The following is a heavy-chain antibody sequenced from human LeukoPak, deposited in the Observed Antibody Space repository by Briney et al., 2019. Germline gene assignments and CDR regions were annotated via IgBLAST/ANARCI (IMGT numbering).Heavy chain of an antibody. Sequence: PGGSLRLSCEASGFTFSSYEMNWVRQAPGKGLEWVSYVSSSGSTIYYTDSVKGRFTISRDNSKNTLYLQMNSLRAEDTAVYYCAKVSQVAVAVAEGYFDYWGQGTLVTVSS. CDR3: AKVSQVAVAVAEGYFDY. D-gene: IGHD6-19*01. CDR1: GFTFSSYE. J-gene: IGHJ4*02. V-gene: IGHV3-48*03. CDR2: VSSSGSTI.